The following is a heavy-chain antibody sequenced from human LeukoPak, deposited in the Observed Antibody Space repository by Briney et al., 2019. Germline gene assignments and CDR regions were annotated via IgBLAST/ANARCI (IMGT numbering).Heavy chain of an antibody. CDR1: GGSVNSYY. CDR2: IYDGGST. D-gene: IGHD3-10*01. V-gene: IGHV4-4*07. J-gene: IGHJ5*02. Sequence: SESLSLTCTVSGGSVNSYYLSWIRQPAGKTLEWIGRIYDGGSTNYNPSLKSRVTMSVDTSKNQISLKLKSVTAADTAVYYCARDSGTSGEVKFDPWGQGALVTVSS. CDR3: ARDSGTSGEVKFDP.